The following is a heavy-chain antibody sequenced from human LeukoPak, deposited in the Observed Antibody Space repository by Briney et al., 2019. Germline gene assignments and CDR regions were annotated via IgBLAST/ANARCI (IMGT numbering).Heavy chain of an antibody. CDR2: IIPIFGTA. D-gene: IGHD3-3*01. V-gene: IGHV1-69*05. CDR3: ARGEITIFGVVPFDY. CDR1: GYTFTGYY. J-gene: IGHJ4*02. Sequence: GASVKVSCKASGYTFTGYYMHWVRQAPGQGLEWMGGIIPIFGTANYAQKFQGRVTITTDESTSTAYMELSSLRSEDTAVYYCARGEITIFGVVPFDYWGQGTLVTVSS.